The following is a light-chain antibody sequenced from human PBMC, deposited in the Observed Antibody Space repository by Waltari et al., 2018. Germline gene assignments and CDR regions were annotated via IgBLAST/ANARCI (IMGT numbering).Light chain of an antibody. CDR3: SSFAGSSQML. CDR1: RSAVGGFSY. J-gene: IGLJ2*01. CDR2: EVS. Sequence: QSPLPQPPSASGSPGQSVTISCTGTRSAVGGFSYVSWYQQHQGKVPRLMIYEVSKRPSGVPDRFSGSKSGNTASLTVSGLQVEDEADYYCSSFAGSSQMLFGGGTKLTVL. V-gene: IGLV2-8*01.